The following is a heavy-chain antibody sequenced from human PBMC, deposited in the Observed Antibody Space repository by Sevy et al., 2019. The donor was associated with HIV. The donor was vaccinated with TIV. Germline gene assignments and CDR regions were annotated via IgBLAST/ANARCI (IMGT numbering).Heavy chain of an antibody. D-gene: IGHD2-21*02. CDR2: IKQDGSET. CDR1: GFTFSMYW. CDR3: ARAYYKFCGGDCYLDY. V-gene: IGHV3-7*01. Sequence: GGSVRLSCAASGFTFSMYWMSWVRQAPGKGLEWVAKIKQDGSETYYVDSVKGRFTISRDNAKNSLYLQMKSLRADDTAVYYCARAYYKFCGGDCYLDYWGQGTLVTVSS. J-gene: IGHJ4*02.